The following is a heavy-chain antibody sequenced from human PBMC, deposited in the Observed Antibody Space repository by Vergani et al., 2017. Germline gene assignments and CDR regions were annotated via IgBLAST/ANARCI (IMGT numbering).Heavy chain of an antibody. V-gene: IGHV1-8*02. CDR2: MNPNSGNT. J-gene: IGHJ4*02. CDR1: GYTFTSYD. D-gene: IGHD3-3*01. Sequence: QVQLVQSGAEVKKPGASVKVSCKASGYTFTSYDINWVRQATGQGLEWMGWMNPNSGNTGYAQKFQGRVTMTRNTSISTAYMELSSLRSEDTAVYYCARKYYDFWSGYYTTYYFDYWGQGTPVTVSS. CDR3: ARKYYDFWSGYYTTYYFDY.